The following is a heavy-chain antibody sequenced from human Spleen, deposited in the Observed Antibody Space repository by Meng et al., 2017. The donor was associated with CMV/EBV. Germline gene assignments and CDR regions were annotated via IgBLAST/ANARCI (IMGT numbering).Heavy chain of an antibody. CDR1: GYTFTSYA. V-gene: IGHV7-4-1*02. Sequence: KASGYTFTSYALSWVRQAPGQGLEWMGWINTNNAIPTYAQGFTERFVFSLDTSVSTTYLQISSLKAEDTAVYYCARVHSIGYYGPNDYWGQGTLVTVSS. J-gene: IGHJ4*02. CDR2: INTNNAIP. CDR3: ARVHSIGYYGPNDY. D-gene: IGHD3-22*01.